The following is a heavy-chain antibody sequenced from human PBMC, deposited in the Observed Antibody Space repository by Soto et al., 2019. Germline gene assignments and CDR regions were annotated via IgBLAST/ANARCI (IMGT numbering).Heavy chain of an antibody. V-gene: IGHV1-18*04. D-gene: IGHD2-2*01. CDR2: INTYNGQT. CDR1: GYTFTTYS. Sequence: GASVKVSCKTSGYTFTTYSITWVRQAPGQGLEWVGWINTYNGQTHYAQKFQGRLTVTADTSSGTVYMELRSLASDDTAAYYCARGPQTSDFWGQGTLVTVSS. CDR3: ARGPQTSDF. J-gene: IGHJ4*02.